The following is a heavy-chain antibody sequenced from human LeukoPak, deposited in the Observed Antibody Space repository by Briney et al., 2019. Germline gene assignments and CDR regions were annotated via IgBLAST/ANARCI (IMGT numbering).Heavy chain of an antibody. CDR1: GYIFTGYY. CDR3: ASMSADY. V-gene: IGHV1-2*02. Sequence: ASVKVSCMASGYIFTGYYMHWVRQAPGQGLEWMGWINPNSGGADYAQKFQGRVTMTRDTSISTAYMALSRLTSDDTAVYYCASMSADYWGQGTLVTVSS. J-gene: IGHJ4*02. CDR2: INPNSGGA.